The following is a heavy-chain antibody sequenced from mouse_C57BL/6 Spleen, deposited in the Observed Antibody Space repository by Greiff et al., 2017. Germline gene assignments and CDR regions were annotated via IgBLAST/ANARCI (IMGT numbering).Heavy chain of an antibody. CDR2: IYPGDGDT. CDR3: ARWHYYGSSYGYVDV. CDR1: GYAFSSSW. J-gene: IGHJ1*03. Sequence: VQLQQSGPELVKPGASVKISCKASGYAFSSSWMNWVKQRPGKGLEWIGRIYPGDGDTNYNGKFKGKATLTADKSSSTAYMQLSSLTSEDSAVYFCARWHYYGSSYGYVDVWGTGTTVTVSS. D-gene: IGHD1-1*01. V-gene: IGHV1-82*01.